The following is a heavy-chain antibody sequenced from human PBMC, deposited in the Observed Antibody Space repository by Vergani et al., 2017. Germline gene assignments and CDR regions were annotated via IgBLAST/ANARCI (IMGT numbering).Heavy chain of an antibody. J-gene: IGHJ3*01. Sequence: QVQLVQSGAEVKKPGASVKVSCKASGYTFTSYGISWVRQAPGQGLEWMGWISAYNGNTNYAQKLQGRVTMTTDTSTSTAYMELRSLRSDDTAVYYCARDLPGGQWLVKGAFDLWGQGTMVTVSS. V-gene: IGHV1-18*01. CDR2: ISAYNGNT. CDR3: ARDLPGGQWLVKGAFDL. CDR1: GYTFTSYG. D-gene: IGHD6-19*01.